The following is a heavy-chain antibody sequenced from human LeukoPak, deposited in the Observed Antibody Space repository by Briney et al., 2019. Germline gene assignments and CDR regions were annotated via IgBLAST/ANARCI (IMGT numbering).Heavy chain of an antibody. Sequence: GGSLRLSCAASGFTFSSYAVSWVRQAPGKGLEWVSAISGSGGSTYYADSVKGRFTISRDNSKNTLYLQMNSLRAEDTAVYYCAKAYPRGGYSRSLYYFDYWGQGTLVTVSS. CDR2: ISGSGGST. D-gene: IGHD1-26*01. J-gene: IGHJ4*02. CDR3: AKAYPRGGYSRSLYYFDY. CDR1: GFTFSSYA. V-gene: IGHV3-23*01.